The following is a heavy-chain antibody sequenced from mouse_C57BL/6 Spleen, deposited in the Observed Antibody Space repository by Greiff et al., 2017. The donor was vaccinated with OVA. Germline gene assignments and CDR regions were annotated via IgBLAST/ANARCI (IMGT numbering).Heavy chain of an antibody. CDR1: GFNINDYY. CDR3: ARSIYDSIDY. Sequence: VQLKASGAELVKPGASVKLSCTASGFNINDYYMHWVKQRTEQGLEWIGRIVPEDGEPKYAPKFQGKATITAETSSNTAYLQLSSLTSEDTAVYYCARSIYDSIDYWGQGTTLTVSS. CDR2: IVPEDGEP. V-gene: IGHV14-2*01. J-gene: IGHJ2*01. D-gene: IGHD1-1*01.